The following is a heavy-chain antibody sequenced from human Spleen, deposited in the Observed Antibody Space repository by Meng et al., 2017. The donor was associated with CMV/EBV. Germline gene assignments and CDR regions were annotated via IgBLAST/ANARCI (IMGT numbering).Heavy chain of an antibody. J-gene: IGHJ3*02. CDR1: GDSVASNTAA. D-gene: IGHD1-1*01. CDR3: ARGGRTGTTAAFDI. CDR2: TCYRSKWYN. Sequence: SETLSLTCAISGDSVASNTAAWNWIRQATSRGLEWLGRTCYRSKWYNDYAVSVKSRLTINPDTSKNQSSLPLNSVTPEDTAVYYCARGGRTGTTAAFDIWGQGTMVTVSS. V-gene: IGHV6-1*01.